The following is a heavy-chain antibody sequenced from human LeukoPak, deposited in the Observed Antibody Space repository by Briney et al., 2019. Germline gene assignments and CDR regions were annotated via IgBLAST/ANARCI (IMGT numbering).Heavy chain of an antibody. D-gene: IGHD6-13*01. Sequence: ASVKVSCKASVYTFTDYYMHWVRQAPGQGLEWMEWIYPNSGGTDYAQKFQGRVTMTRDTSISTAYMELNRLRSDDTAVYFCARGGPVAGQGCFYYTGQGPLVTVSS. CDR2: IYPNSGGT. V-gene: IGHV1-2*02. J-gene: IGHJ4*02. CDR3: ARGGPVAGQGCFYY. CDR1: VYTFTDYY.